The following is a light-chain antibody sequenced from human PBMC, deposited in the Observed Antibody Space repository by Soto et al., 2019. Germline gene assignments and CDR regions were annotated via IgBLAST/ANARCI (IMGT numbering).Light chain of an antibody. J-gene: IGLJ2*01. CDR2: DVS. Sequence: QSALTQPASVSGSPGQSITMSCTGTSSDVGGYNYVSWYQQHPGKAPKLMIYDVSNRPSGVSNRFSGSKSGNTASLTISGLQAEDEANYCCSSYSTSSTRVFGGATQLTVL. CDR1: SSDVGGYNY. CDR3: SSYSTSSTRV. V-gene: IGLV2-14*01.